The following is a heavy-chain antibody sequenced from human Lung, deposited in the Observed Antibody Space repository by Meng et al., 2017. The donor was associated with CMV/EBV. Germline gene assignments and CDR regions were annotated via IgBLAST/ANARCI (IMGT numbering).Heavy chain of an antibody. Sequence: ESLKISCAASGFTFSSYAMSWVRQAPGKGLEWVSAISGSGGSTYYADSVKGRFTISRDNSKNTLYLQMNSLRAEDTAVYYCAKDKIFGVTLAYWGRGTLVTVSS. D-gene: IGHD3-3*01. J-gene: IGHJ4*02. CDR1: GFTFSSYA. CDR2: ISGSGGST. CDR3: AKDKIFGVTLAY. V-gene: IGHV3-23*01.